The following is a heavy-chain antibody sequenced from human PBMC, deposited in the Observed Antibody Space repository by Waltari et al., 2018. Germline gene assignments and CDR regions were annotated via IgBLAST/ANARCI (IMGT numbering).Heavy chain of an antibody. V-gene: IGHV3-9*01. CDR1: GFTFDDYA. J-gene: IGHJ4*02. Sequence: EVQLVESGGGLVQPGRSLRLSCAASGFTFDDYAMHWVRQAPGKGLEWVSGISWKSVIRGYADSVKVRFTISRDNAKNSLYLQMNSLRAEDTAVYYCARDSGAGGYWGQGTLVTVSS. CDR2: ISWKSVIR. CDR3: ARDSGAGGY. D-gene: IGHD3-10*01.